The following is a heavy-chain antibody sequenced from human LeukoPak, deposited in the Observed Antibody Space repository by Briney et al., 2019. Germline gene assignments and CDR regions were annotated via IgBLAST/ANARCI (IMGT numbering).Heavy chain of an antibody. CDR1: GGSFSGYS. D-gene: IGHD5-24*01. Sequence: SETLSLTCAVSGGSFSGYSWCWIRQPPGKGLEWVGEINHSGSTNYNPSLKRRVIISVDTSKNQFSLMLISVTAADTAVYYCAREGGYLQLRYFDYWGQGTRVTVSS. CDR3: AREGGYLQLRYFDY. CDR2: INHSGST. V-gene: IGHV4-34*01. J-gene: IGHJ4*02.